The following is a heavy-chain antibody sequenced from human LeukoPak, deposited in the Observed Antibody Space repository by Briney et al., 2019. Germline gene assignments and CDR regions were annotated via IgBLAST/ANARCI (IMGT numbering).Heavy chain of an antibody. Sequence: SETLSLTCSVSGASIGSYYWSWIRQPPGKGLEWIGGSTNYNPSLKSRVTISVDTSKNQFSLKLTSVTAADTAVYYCATYSSLSLQPQYWGPGTLVTVSS. V-gene: IGHV4-59*01. J-gene: IGHJ4*02. CDR1: GASIGSYY. CDR3: ATYSSLSLQPQY. CDR2: GST. D-gene: IGHD2-15*01.